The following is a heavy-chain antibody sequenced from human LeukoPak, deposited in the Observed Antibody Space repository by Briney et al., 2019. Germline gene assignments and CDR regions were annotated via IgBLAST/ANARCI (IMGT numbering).Heavy chain of an antibody. J-gene: IGHJ4*02. D-gene: IGHD7-27*01. CDR3: ARSPLGIAPFDY. CDR2: IRDKANRYTT. Sequence: LGGSLRLSCAASGFTFSDHHMDWVRQAPGEGLEWVARIRDKANRYTTEYAASVKGRFTISRDDSENSLYLQMDSLKTEDTAVYYCARSPLGIAPFDYWGQGTLVTVSS. CDR1: GFTFSDHH. V-gene: IGHV3-72*01.